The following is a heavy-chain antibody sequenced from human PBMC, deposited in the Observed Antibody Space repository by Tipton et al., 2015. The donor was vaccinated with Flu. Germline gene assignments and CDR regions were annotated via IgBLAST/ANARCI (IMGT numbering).Heavy chain of an antibody. J-gene: IGHJ4*02. D-gene: IGHD1-7*01. CDR2: ISSSGSTI. Sequence: QLVQSGGGLVKSGGSLRLSCATSGFIFSDYYMTWIRQTPGKGLEWVSYISSSGSTIYYADSVKGRFTISRDNAKNSLYLQMNNLRAEDTAVYYCARVYNWNYFGAHWGQGTLVTVSS. V-gene: IGHV3-11*04. CDR3: ARVYNWNYFGAH. CDR1: GFIFSDYY.